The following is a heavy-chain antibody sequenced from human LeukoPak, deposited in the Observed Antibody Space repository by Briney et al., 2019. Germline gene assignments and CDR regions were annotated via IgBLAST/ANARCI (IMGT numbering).Heavy chain of an antibody. CDR1: GYTFTSYY. Sequence: ASVKVSCKASGYTFTSYYMHWVRQAPGQGLEWMGISNPSGGSTSYAQKFQGRVTMTRDTSTSTVYMELSSLRSEDTAVYYCARVGGVVATIRATYFDYWGQGTLVTVSS. CDR3: ARVGGVVATIRATYFDY. V-gene: IGHV1-46*01. D-gene: IGHD5-24*01. CDR2: SNPSGGST. J-gene: IGHJ4*02.